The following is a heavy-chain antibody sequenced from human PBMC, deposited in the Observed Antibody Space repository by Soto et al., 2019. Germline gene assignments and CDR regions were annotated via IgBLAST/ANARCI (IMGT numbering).Heavy chain of an antibody. V-gene: IGHV4-59*01. J-gene: IGHJ5*02. Sequence: QVQLQESGPGLVKPSETLSLTCTVSGGSISSYYWSWIRQPPGKGLEWIGYIYYSWSTNYNPSLKSRVNISVDTSKNQFSLKLSSVTAADTAVYYCARAPSFGFSLYNWFDPWGQGTLVTVSS. D-gene: IGHD3-10*01. CDR3: ARAPSFGFSLYNWFDP. CDR1: GGSISSYY. CDR2: IYYSWST.